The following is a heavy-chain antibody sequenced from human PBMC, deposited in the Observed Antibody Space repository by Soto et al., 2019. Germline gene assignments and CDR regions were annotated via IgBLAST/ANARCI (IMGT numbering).Heavy chain of an antibody. J-gene: IGHJ4*02. CDR1: GYSFTSYW. V-gene: IGHV5-10-1*01. CDR3: ARREEYHWDY. D-gene: IGHD1-1*01. CDR2: IDPSDSYT. Sequence: ESLKISCKGSGYSFTSYWVSWVRQMPGKGLEWMGRIDPSDSYTNYSPSFQGHVTISADKSISTAYLQWSSLKASDTAMYYCARREEYHWDYWGQGTMVTVYS.